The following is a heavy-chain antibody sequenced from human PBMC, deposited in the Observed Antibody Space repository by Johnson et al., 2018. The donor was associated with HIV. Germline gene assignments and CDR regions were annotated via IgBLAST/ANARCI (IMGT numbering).Heavy chain of an antibody. Sequence: QLVESGGVVVQPGGSLRLSCAASGFTFDDYAMHWVRQAPGKGLEWVAVISYDGSNKYYADSVKGRFTISRDNSKNTLYLQMNSLRAEDTAVYYCAKDQGIGLSTDDAFDIWGQGTMVTVS. CDR2: ISYDGSNK. J-gene: IGHJ3*02. CDR1: GFTFDDYA. D-gene: IGHD1-14*01. V-gene: IGHV3-30-3*01. CDR3: AKDQGIGLSTDDAFDI.